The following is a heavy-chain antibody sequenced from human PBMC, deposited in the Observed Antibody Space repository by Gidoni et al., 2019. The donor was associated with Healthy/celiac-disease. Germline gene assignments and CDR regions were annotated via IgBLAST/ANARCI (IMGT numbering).Heavy chain of an antibody. Sequence: EVQLVESGGGLVQPGGSLRLSCAASGFPFSGESISWVRQAPGKGLEWVSYISSSSSTIYYADSVKGRFTISRDNAKDSLYLQMNSLRAEDTAVYYCARDEIPDSSGYYYHDAFDIWGQGTMVTVSS. V-gene: IGHV3-48*01. CDR2: ISSSSSTI. J-gene: IGHJ3*02. D-gene: IGHD3-22*01. CDR1: GFPFSGES. CDR3: ARDEIPDSSGYYYHDAFDI.